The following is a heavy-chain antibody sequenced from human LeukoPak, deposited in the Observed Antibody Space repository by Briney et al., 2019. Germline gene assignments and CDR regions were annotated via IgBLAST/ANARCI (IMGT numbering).Heavy chain of an antibody. CDR1: GGSISSSSYY. Sequence: SETLSLTCTVSGGSISSSSYYWGWIRQPPGKGLEWIGSIHYSGSTYYKPSLKSRVTMSADTSKNQFSLKLSSVTAADTAVYYCAGQIAAAGTVYFLHWGQGTLVTVSS. D-gene: IGHD6-13*01. CDR3: AGQIAAAGTVYFLH. J-gene: IGHJ1*01. CDR2: IHYSGST. V-gene: IGHV4-39*01.